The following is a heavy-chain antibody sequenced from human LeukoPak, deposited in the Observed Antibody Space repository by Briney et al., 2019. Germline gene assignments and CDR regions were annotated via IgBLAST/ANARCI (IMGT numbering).Heavy chain of an antibody. V-gene: IGHV4-4*07. CDR3: ARGSVHYYYYYMDV. CDR1: GGSISNY. J-gene: IGHJ6*03. D-gene: IGHD3-3*01. CDR2: IYTSGST. Sequence: SETLSLTCTVSGGSISNYWSWIRQPAGKGLEWIGRIYTSGSTNYNPSLKSRVTMSVDTSKNQFSLKLSSVTAADTAVYYCARGSVHYYYYYMDVWGKGTTVTVSS.